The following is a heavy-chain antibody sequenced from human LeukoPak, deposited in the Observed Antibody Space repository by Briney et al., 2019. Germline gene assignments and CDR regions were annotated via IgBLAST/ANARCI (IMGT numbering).Heavy chain of an antibody. D-gene: IGHD3-22*01. V-gene: IGHV3-23*01. Sequence: GGSLRLSCAASGFTFSSYAMNWVRQAPGKGLEWVSAISGSGGSTYYADSVKGRFTIFRDNSKNTLHLQMNSLRAEDTAVYYCAKGQNYYGSSGFSYWGQGTLVTVSS. CDR3: AKGQNYYGSSGFSY. CDR1: GFTFSSYA. J-gene: IGHJ4*02. CDR2: ISGSGGST.